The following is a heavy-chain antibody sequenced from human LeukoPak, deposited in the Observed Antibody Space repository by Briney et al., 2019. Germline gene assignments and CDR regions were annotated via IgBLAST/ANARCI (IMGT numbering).Heavy chain of an antibody. CDR2: IIPIFGTA. CDR1: RGTFSSYA. J-gene: IGHJ6*03. D-gene: IGHD7-27*01. CDR3: ARVSGDKMDGYYYYYMDV. Sequence: SVKVSCKASRGTFSSYAISWVRQAPGQGLEWMGGIIPIFGTANYAQKFQGRVTITADKSTSAAHMELSSLRSEDTAVYYCARVSGDKMDGYYYYYMDVWGKGTTVTVSS. V-gene: IGHV1-69*06.